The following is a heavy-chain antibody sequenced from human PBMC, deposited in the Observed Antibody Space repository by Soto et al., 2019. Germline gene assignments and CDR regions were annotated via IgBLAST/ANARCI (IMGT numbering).Heavy chain of an antibody. CDR3: ARDQQAAPFWSGYSAAYYYYGMDV. Sequence: GGSLRLSCAASGFTFSSYSMNWVRQAPGKGLEWVSSISSSSSYIYYADSVKGRFTISRDNAKNSLYLQMNSLRAEDTAVYYCARDQQAAPFWSGYSAAYYYYGMDVWGQGTTVTVSS. J-gene: IGHJ6*02. CDR1: GFTFSSYS. CDR2: ISSSSSYI. D-gene: IGHD3-3*01. V-gene: IGHV3-21*01.